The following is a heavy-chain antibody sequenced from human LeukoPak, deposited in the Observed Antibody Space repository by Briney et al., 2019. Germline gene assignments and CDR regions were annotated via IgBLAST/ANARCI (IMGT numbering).Heavy chain of an antibody. CDR2: IIPIFGTA. V-gene: IGHV1-69*05. J-gene: IGHJ5*02. D-gene: IGHD2-2*01. CDR3: ARDTKGLFDP. Sequence: ASVKVSCKASGGTFSSYAISWVRQAPGPGLEWMGGIIPIFGTANYAQKFQGRVTITTDESTSTAYMELSSLRSEDTAVYYCARDTKGLFDPWGQGTLVTVSS. CDR1: GGTFSSYA.